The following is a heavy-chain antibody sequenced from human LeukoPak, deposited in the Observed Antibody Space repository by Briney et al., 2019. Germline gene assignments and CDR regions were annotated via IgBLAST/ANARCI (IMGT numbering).Heavy chain of an antibody. V-gene: IGHV3-23*01. CDR3: AKEKGVAGTPVFDY. CDR1: GFTFSSYA. Sequence: GGSLRLSCAASGFTFSSYAVSWVRQAPGKGLEWVSAISGSDGKTYHADSVQGRFTVYIDSSKNTVYLQMNSLAAEDTAIYYCAKEKGVAGTPVFDYWGQGTLVTVSS. J-gene: IGHJ4*02. CDR2: ISGSDGKT. D-gene: IGHD6-19*01.